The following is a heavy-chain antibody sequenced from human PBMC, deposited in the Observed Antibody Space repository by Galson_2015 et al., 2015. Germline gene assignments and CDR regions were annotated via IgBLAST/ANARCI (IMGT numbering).Heavy chain of an antibody. V-gene: IGHV3-33*01. J-gene: IGHJ6*02. D-gene: IGHD3-3*01. CDR1: GFTFSSYG. CDR2: IWYDGSNK. Sequence: SLRLSCAASGFTFSSYGMHWVRQAPGKGLEWVAVIWYDGSNKYYADSVKGRFTISRDNSKNTLYLQMNSLRAEDTAVYYCARSYYDYLSRYYRALCYYGMDVWVQGTTVTVSS. CDR3: ARSYYDYLSRYYRALCYYGMDV.